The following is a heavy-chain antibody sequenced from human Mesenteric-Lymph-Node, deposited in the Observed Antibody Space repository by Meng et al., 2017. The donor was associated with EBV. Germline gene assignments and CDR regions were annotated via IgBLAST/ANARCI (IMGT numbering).Heavy chain of an antibody. V-gene: IGHV3-11*01. CDR1: GFTFSASY. Sequence: QVLWVGSGGGLVKPGGSLRLSCAASGFTFSASYMSGIRQAPGKGLEWISCISSSGDTKYYADFVKGRFTISRDTAKKSLYLQMNSLRAEDTAVYYCARGSLPDFWGQGTLVTVSS. CDR2: ISSSGDTK. CDR3: ARGSLPDF. J-gene: IGHJ4*02.